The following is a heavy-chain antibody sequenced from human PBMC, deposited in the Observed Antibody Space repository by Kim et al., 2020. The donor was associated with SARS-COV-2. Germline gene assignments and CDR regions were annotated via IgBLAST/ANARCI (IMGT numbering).Heavy chain of an antibody. CDR2: T. CDR3: ARDGWNGSFDY. D-gene: IGHD1-1*01. V-gene: IGHV4-4*07. Sequence: THYHPTLKSRVSMSVDTSKNQFSLKRSSVTAADTAVYYCARDGWNGSFDYCGQGTLVTVSS. J-gene: IGHJ4*02.